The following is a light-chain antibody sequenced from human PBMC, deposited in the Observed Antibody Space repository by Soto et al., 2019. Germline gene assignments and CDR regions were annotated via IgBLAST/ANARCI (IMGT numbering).Light chain of an antibody. V-gene: IGLV1-44*01. Sequence: QSVLTQPPSASGTPGQRVTISCSGSSSNIGSNTVNWYQQLPGTAPKLLIYSNNQRPSGVPDRFSGSKSGTSASLAISGLQSEVEADYYCAAWDDSLNGVVFGGGTKRPFL. CDR2: SNN. J-gene: IGLJ2*01. CDR3: AAWDDSLNGVV. CDR1: SSNIGSNT.